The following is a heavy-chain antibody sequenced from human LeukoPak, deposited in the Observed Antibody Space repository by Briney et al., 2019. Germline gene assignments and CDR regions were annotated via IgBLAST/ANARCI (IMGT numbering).Heavy chain of an antibody. CDR2: IIPIFGTA. CDR3: ARGRKYTSGYRVTELGSGYSDY. V-gene: IGHV1-69*06. J-gene: IGHJ4*02. Sequence: GASVKVSCKASGATFSSYAISWVRQAPGQGLEWMGGIIPIFGTANYAQKFRGRVTITADKSTRTAYMELRSLRSEDTAVYYCARGRKYTSGYRVTELGSGYSDYWGQGTLVTVSS. D-gene: IGHD5-18*01. CDR1: GATFSSYA.